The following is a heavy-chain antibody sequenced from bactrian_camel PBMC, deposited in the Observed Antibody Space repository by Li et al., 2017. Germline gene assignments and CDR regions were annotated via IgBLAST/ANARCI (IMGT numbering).Heavy chain of an antibody. CDR2: IDSDGST. CDR1: GYAHSSYS. D-gene: IGHD2*01. V-gene: IGHV3S57*01. Sequence: HVQLVESGGGSVQAGGSLRLSCAASGYAHSSYSMGWFRTAPGMEREGVAAIDSDGSTSYADSVKGRFTISKDNAKNTLYLQMNSLTPEDSGMYYCAAPSSGRGCAKTGASWVKNWGQGTQVTVS. CDR3: AAPSSGRGCAKTGASWVKN. J-gene: IGHJ4*01.